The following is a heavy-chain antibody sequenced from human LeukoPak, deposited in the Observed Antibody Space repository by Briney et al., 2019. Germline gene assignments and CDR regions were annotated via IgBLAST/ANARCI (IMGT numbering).Heavy chain of an antibody. Sequence: GESLKISCNGSGYSFTSYWIGWVRQMPGKGLEWMGIIYPGDSDTRYSPSFQGQVTISADKSISTAYLQWSSLKASDTAMYYCARHPAYCGGDCYFDIWGQGTMVTVSS. CDR2: IYPGDSDT. J-gene: IGHJ3*02. D-gene: IGHD2-21*02. CDR1: GYSFTSYW. V-gene: IGHV5-51*01. CDR3: ARHPAYCGGDCYFDI.